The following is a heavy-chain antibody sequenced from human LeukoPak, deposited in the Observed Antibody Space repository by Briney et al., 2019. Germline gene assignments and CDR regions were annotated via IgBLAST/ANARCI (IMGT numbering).Heavy chain of an antibody. CDR2: ISSSSSYI. J-gene: IGHJ3*02. CDR1: GFTFSSYS. Sequence: GGSLRLSSAASGFTFSSYSMNWVRQAPGKGLEWVSSISSSSSYIYYADSVKGRFTISRDNAKNSLYLQMNSLRAGDTAVYYCARDLSYSSSSKVDIWGQGTMVTVSS. V-gene: IGHV3-21*01. CDR3: ARDLSYSSSSKVDI. D-gene: IGHD6-6*01.